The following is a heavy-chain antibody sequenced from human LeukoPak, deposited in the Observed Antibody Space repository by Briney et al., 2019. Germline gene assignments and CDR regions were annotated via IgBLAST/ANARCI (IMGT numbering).Heavy chain of an antibody. CDR2: ISGDGTST. CDR3: ARGVAAAGTPSDY. D-gene: IGHD6-13*01. Sequence: GGSLRLSCAASGFTFSIYDMSWVRQAPGKGLEWVSAISGDGTSTYFTDSVKGRFTIPRDNSKSTLYLQMNSLRAEDTAVYYCARGVAAAGTPSDYWGQGTLVTVAS. V-gene: IGHV3-23*01. CDR1: GFTFSIYD. J-gene: IGHJ4*02.